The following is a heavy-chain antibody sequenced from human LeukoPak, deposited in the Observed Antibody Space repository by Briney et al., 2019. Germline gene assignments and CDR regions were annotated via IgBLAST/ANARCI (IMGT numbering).Heavy chain of an antibody. J-gene: IGHJ3*02. CDR3: ARDFGRNGDFHAFDI. V-gene: IGHV3-74*01. CDR1: GFTLSDNW. D-gene: IGHD4-17*01. Sequence: PGGSLRLSCAASGFTLSDNWMHWVRQAPGKGLVWVARISRDGTARNYADPVKGRFTISRDNAKNSLYLQMNSLRAEDTAVYYCARDFGRNGDFHAFDIWGQGTMVTVSS. CDR2: ISRDGTAR.